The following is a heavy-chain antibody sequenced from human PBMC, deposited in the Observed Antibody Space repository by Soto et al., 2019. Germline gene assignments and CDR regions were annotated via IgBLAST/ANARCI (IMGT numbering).Heavy chain of an antibody. CDR1: GGDITSSPYF. J-gene: IGHJ4*02. Sequence: PSETLSLTCTVSGGDITSSPYFRSWIRQSPGRGLEYIGYTYDDGRATYNPSLQSRVTISVDKSTSKFSLSLTSVAAADTAVYFCARMSRTVNYWGQGTPVTVSS. CDR2: TYDDGRA. CDR3: ARMSRTVNY. D-gene: IGHD4-17*01. V-gene: IGHV4-61*05.